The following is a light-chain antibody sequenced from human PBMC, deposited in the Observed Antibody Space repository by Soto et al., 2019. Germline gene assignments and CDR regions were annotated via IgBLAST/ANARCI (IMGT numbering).Light chain of an antibody. Sequence: QSALTQPASVSGSPGQSITISCTGTSSDVGGYNYVSWYQQHPGKAPKLMIYDVSNRPSGVSNRFSGSKSGNTASLTISGLQAEDEADYYCSSYTSSSNYVFGNGTRSPS. J-gene: IGLJ1*01. CDR1: SSDVGGYNY. CDR3: SSYTSSSNYV. V-gene: IGLV2-14*01. CDR2: DVS.